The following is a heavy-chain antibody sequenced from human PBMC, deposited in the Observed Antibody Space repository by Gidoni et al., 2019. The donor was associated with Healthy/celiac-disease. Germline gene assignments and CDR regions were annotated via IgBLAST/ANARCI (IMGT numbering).Heavy chain of an antibody. CDR2: ISGSGGRT. CDR3: AKSTYYDFWSGYYYYGMDV. CDR1: GFTFSSYA. Sequence: EVQLLASVGGLVQPGGSLRLSCAASGFTFSSYASSWVRQAPGKGLEWVAAISGSGGRTYYADSVKGRFTISRDNSKNTLYLQMNSLRAEDTAVYYCAKSTYYDFWSGYYYYGMDVWGQGTTVTVSS. J-gene: IGHJ6*02. V-gene: IGHV3-23*01. D-gene: IGHD3-3*01.